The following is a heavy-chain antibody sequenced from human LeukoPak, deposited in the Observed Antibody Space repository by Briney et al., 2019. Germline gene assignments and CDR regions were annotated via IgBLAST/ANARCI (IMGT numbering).Heavy chain of an antibody. CDR3: ARESSAVAAGHY. D-gene: IGHD6-19*01. CDR1: GYTFTSYY. V-gene: IGHV1-46*01. J-gene: IGHJ4*02. CDR2: INPSGGST. Sequence: ASVKVSCKASGYTFTSYYIHWVRQAPGQGLEWMGIINPSGGSTNYAQKFQGRVTMTRDMSTNTVYMELSSLRSEDTAVYYCARESSAVAAGHYWGQGTLVTVSS.